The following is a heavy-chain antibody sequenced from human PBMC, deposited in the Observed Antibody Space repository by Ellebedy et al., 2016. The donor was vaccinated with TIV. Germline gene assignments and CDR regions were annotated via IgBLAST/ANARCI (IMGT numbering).Heavy chain of an antibody. CDR3: AREDSTGYYYFDH. CDR2: IYHYWTTT. D-gene: IGHD3-22*01. CDR1: NSSVSSSYF. Sequence: SETLSLTCSVSNSSVSSSYFWGWIRQPPGKGLEWIGSIYHYWTTTYYSSSLTGRVTISIDTAKNQFSLKLTSVTAADTAMYYCAREDSTGYYYFDHWGQGSLVTVSS. V-gene: IGHV4-38-2*02. J-gene: IGHJ4*02.